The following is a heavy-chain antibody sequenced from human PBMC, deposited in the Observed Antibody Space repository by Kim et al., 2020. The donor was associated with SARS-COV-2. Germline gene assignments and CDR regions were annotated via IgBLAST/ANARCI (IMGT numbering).Heavy chain of an antibody. D-gene: IGHD3-22*01. V-gene: IGHV4-34*01. CDR1: GGSFSGYY. J-gene: IGHJ4*02. CDR2: INHSGST. Sequence: SETLSLTCAVYGGSFSGYYWSWIRQPPGKGLEWIGEINHSGSTNYNPSLKSRVTISVDTSKNQFSLKLSSVAAADTAVYYCARGTDSSGYYYGRDYWGQGTLVTVSS. CDR3: ARGTDSSGYYYGRDY.